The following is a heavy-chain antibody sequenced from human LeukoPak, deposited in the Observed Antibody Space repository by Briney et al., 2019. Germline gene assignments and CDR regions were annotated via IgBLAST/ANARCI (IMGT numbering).Heavy chain of an antibody. CDR2: INPSGGST. CDR3: AREKARAPSYYYGMDV. CDR1: GYTFTSYY. Sequence: ASVTISCKASGYTFTSYYLHWVRQAPGQGLEWMGIINPSGGSTTYAQNLQGRVTMTRDTSTSTVYMELSSLRSEDTAVYYCAREKARAPSYYYGMDVWGQGTTVTVPS. V-gene: IGHV1-46*04. J-gene: IGHJ6*02.